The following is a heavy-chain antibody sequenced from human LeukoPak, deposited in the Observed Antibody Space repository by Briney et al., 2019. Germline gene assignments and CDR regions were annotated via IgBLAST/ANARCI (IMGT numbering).Heavy chain of an antibody. CDR2: IIPIFGTA. CDR1: GGTFSSYA. V-gene: IGHV1-69*01. J-gene: IGHJ6*02. D-gene: IGHD6-6*01. CDR3: ARDRGSSSPFGYYYYGMDV. Sequence: ASVKVSCKASGGTFSSYAISWVRRAPGQGLEWMGGIIPIFGTANYAQKFQGRVTITADESTSTAYMELSSLRSEDTAVYYCARDRGSSSPFGYYYYGMDVWGQGTTVTVSS.